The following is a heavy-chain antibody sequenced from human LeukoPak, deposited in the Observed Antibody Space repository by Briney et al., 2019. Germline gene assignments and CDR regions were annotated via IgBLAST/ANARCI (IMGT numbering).Heavy chain of an antibody. CDR2: IYSGGTT. J-gene: IGHJ4*02. CDR1: GFIVTGNY. V-gene: IGHV3-53*01. Sequence: GGSLRLSCAVSGFIVTGNYMAWVRLAPGKGLEWVSTIYSGGTTFYTDSVRGRFTISRDNSKNTLYLQMNSLRAEDTAVYYCAKMTTPMVRGVITHFDYWGQGTLVTVSS. CDR3: AKMTTPMVRGVITHFDY. D-gene: IGHD3-10*01.